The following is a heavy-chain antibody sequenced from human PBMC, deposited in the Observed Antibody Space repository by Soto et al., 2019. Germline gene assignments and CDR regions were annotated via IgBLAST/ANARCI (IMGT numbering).Heavy chain of an antibody. CDR3: ARDYGYRSIDY. Sequence: EVQLVESGGGLAQPGGSLRLSCVASGFTFSGYWMSWVRQTPGKGLEWVTNTKPDGSETYYLDSVTGRFTISRDNVRNSLSLHKSSLRGYHTAVYYCARDYGYRSIDYSSPGDLVTVSP. D-gene: IGHD5-18*01. CDR2: TKPDGSET. V-gene: IGHV3-7*03. J-gene: IGHJ4*02. CDR1: GFTFSGYW.